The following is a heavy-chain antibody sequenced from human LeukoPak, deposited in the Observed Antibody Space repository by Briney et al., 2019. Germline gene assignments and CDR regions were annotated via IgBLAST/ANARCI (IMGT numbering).Heavy chain of an antibody. D-gene: IGHD5-12*01. V-gene: IGHV3-9*01. Sequence: GRSLRRSCAASGFTFDDYAMHWVRQAPGKGLEWVSGISWNSGSIGYANSVKGRFTISRDNAKNSLYLQMNSLRAEDTALYYCAKDREGIVATTIFDYWGQGTLVTVSS. CDR1: GFTFDDYA. CDR3: AKDREGIVATTIFDY. J-gene: IGHJ4*02. CDR2: ISWNSGSI.